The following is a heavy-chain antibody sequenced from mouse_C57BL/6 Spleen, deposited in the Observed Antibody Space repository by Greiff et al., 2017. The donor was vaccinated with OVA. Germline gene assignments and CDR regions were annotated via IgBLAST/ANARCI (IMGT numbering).Heavy chain of an antibody. Sequence: QVQLQQPGAELVRPGTSVKLSCKASGYTFTSYWMHWVKQRPGQGLEWIGVIDPSDSYTNYNQKFKGKATLTVDTSSSTAYMQLSSLTSEDSAVYYCARRRIYYDYDGYFDDWGQGTTLTVSS. V-gene: IGHV1-59*01. CDR2: IDPSDSYT. D-gene: IGHD2-4*01. J-gene: IGHJ2*01. CDR1: GYTFTSYW. CDR3: ARRRIYYDYDGYFDD.